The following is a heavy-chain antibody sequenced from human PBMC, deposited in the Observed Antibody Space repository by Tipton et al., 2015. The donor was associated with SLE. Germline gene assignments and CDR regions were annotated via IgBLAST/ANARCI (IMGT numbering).Heavy chain of an antibody. CDR3: ARLGEEMADDAFDI. V-gene: IGHV4-59*08. Sequence: TLSLTCTVSGGSISSYYWSWIRQPPGKGLEWIGYIHYSGSTNYNPSLKSRVTISVDTSKNQFSPRLSSVTAADTAVYYCARLGEEMADDAFDIWGQGTMVTVSS. D-gene: IGHD5-24*01. CDR2: IHYSGST. J-gene: IGHJ3*02. CDR1: GGSISSYY.